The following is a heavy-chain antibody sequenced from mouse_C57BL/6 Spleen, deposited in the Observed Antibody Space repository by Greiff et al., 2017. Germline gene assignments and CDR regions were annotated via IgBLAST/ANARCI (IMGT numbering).Heavy chain of an antibody. D-gene: IGHD6-2*01. V-gene: IGHV1-69*01. CDR1: GYTFTSYW. J-gene: IGHJ1*03. CDR3: ARQGQSYWYFDV. CDR2: IDPSDSYT. Sequence: QVQLQQPGAELVMPGASVKLSCKASGYTFTSYWMHWVKQRPGQGLEWIGEIDPSDSYTNYNQKFKGKSTLTVDKSSSTAYMQLSSQTSEDSAVYYCARQGQSYWYFDVWGTGTTVTVSS.